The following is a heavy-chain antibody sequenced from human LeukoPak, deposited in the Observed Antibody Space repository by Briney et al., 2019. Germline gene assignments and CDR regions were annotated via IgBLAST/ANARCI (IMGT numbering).Heavy chain of an antibody. J-gene: IGHJ4*02. V-gene: IGHV3-30-3*01. CDR3: ARDSPSHYYGSGSYFVF. Sequence: GGFLRLSCAASGFTFSSYAMHWVRQAPGKGLEWVAVISYDGGNKYYADSVKGRFTISRDDSKNTLFLQMNGLRAEDTAVYYCARDSPSHYYGSGSYFVFWGQGTLVTVSS. CDR1: GFTFSSYA. D-gene: IGHD3-10*01. CDR2: ISYDGGNK.